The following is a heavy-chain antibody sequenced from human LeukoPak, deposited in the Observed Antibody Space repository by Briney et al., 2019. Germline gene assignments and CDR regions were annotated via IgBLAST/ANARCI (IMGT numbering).Heavy chain of an antibody. D-gene: IGHD2-2*01. CDR1: GGSISSGGYS. CDR3: ARARVDYYYYGMDV. J-gene: IGHJ6*02. Sequence: PSQTLSLTCAVSGGSISSGGYSWSWVRQPPGKGLEWIGYIYHSGSTYYNPSLKSRVTISVDRSKNQFSLKLSSVTAADTAVYYCARARVDYYYYGMDVWGQGTTVTVSS. V-gene: IGHV4-30-2*01. CDR2: IYHSGST.